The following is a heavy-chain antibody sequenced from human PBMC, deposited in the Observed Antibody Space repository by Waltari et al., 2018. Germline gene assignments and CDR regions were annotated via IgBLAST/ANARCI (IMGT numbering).Heavy chain of an antibody. D-gene: IGHD1-7*01. CDR2: IYSSGAV. CDR1: GDHISDAVSRWTY. Sequence: QVQLQESGPGLVKPTHTLSLTCTVSGDHISDAVSRWTYWTWLRQSAGKGLEWIGHIYSSGAVDYNPSLRSRVTISLDTPKSHFTLKLTSVTAADTAVYYCANRGVGNYFKYFRLWSPGTLVTVSS. CDR3: ANRGVGNYFKYFRL. V-gene: IGHV4-61*02. J-gene: IGHJ1*01.